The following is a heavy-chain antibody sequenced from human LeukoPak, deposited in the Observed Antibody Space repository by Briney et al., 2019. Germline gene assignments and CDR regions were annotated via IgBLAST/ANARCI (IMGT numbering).Heavy chain of an antibody. CDR2: ISYDGSNK. D-gene: IGHD6-19*01. J-gene: IGHJ4*02. V-gene: IGHV3-30-3*01. CDR1: GFTFSSYW. Sequence: GGSLRLSCAASGFTFSSYWMHWVRQAPGKGLEWVAVISYDGSNKYYADSVKGRFTISRDNSKNTLYLQMNSLRAEDTAVYYCARGGSGAIAYWGQGTLVTVSS. CDR3: ARGGSGAIAY.